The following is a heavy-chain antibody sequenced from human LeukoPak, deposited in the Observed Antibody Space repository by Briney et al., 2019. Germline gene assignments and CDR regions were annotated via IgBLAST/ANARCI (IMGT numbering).Heavy chain of an antibody. CDR1: GFTFSSYW. V-gene: IGHV3-7*03. CDR2: IKQDGSEK. J-gene: IGHJ4*02. CDR3: AKGRTEGGTLALDY. D-gene: IGHD6-19*01. Sequence: GGSLRLSCAASGFTFSSYWMSWVRQAPGKGLEWVANIKQDGSEKYYVDSVKGRFTISRDNAKNSLYLQMNSLRAEDTAVYYCAKGRTEGGTLALDYWGQGTLVTVSS.